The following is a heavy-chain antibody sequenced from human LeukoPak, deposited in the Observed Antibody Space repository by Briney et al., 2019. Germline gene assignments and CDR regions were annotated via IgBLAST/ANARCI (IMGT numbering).Heavy chain of an antibody. CDR1: GGSISSNAYS. J-gene: IGHJ5*01. CDR2: IYQSGNT. CDR3: ARVGNWFGP. D-gene: IGHD1-26*01. V-gene: IGHV4-30-2*01. Sequence: SETLPLTCAVSGGSISSNAYSWSWIRQPPGKGLEWIGYIYQSGNTYYNPSLKSRVTISIGRSKNQFSLNLSSVTAADTAVYYCARVGNWFGPWGQGTLVTVSS.